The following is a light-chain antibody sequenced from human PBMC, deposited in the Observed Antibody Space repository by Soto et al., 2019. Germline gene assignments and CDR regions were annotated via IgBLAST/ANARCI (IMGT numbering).Light chain of an antibody. CDR2: GAS. Sequence: EIVLTQSPGTLSLSPGERATLSCRASQSVSSSYLAWYQQKPGQAPRLLIYGASSRATGIPDRFSGRGSGTDFPLTISRLEPEDFAVYYCQQYGSSPNTFGQGTKLEIK. CDR1: QSVSSSY. J-gene: IGKJ2*01. V-gene: IGKV3-20*01. CDR3: QQYGSSPNT.